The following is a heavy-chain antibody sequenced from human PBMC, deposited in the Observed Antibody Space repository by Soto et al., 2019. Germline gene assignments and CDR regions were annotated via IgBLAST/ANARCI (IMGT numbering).Heavy chain of an antibody. Sequence: QVQLQESGPGLVKPSETLSLTCTVSGGSISSYYWSWIRQSPGKGLEWIGYIYYSGSTKYNPSLRSRATISVDTSKNQFPLKLSSVTAADTAVYYCARGRGDTAMAWYYWGQGTLVTVSS. J-gene: IGHJ4*02. CDR1: GGSISSYY. V-gene: IGHV4-59*01. CDR3: ARGRGDTAMAWYY. D-gene: IGHD5-18*01. CDR2: IYYSGST.